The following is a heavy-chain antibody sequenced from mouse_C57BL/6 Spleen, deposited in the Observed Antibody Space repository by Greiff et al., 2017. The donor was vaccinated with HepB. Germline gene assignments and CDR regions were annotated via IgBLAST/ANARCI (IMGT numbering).Heavy chain of an antibody. J-gene: IGHJ3*01. CDR3: AVHYYDYDGFAY. V-gene: IGHV2-9-1*01. CDR1: GFSLTSYA. D-gene: IGHD2-4*01. CDR2: IWTGGGT. Sequence: VKLMESGPGLVAPSQSLSITCTVSGFSLTSYAISWVRQSPGKGLEWLGVIWTGGGTNYNSALKSRLSISKDNSKSQVFLKMNSLQTDDTARYYCAVHYYDYDGFAYWGQGTLVTVSA.